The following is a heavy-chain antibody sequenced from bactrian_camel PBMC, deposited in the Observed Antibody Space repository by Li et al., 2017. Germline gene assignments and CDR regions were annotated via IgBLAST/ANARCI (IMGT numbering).Heavy chain of an antibody. J-gene: IGHJ4*01. D-gene: IGHD2*01. CDR2: INSRTDDST. V-gene: IGHV3S40*01. CDR1: GLTFSNYD. CDR3: AGGPIYYTDSSY. Sequence: VQLVESGGGLVQPGGSLRLSCVVSGLTFSNYDMSWLRQAPGKGLEWVSGINSRTDDSTVYAESVKGRFTISIDNAKSTLYLEMNGLKIEDTAMYYCAGGPIYYTDSSYWGQGTQVTVS.